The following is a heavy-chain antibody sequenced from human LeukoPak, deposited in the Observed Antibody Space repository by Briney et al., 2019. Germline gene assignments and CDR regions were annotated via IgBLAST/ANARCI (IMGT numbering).Heavy chain of an antibody. CDR1: GFTFSTYS. Sequence: GGSLRLSCAASGFTFSTYSMNWGRQAPGKGLEWVSSISGSSEHIYYADSLKGRLTISRDNAKRSLFLQMNSLRAEDTAVYYCARGGFWDCSSTSCYFGYWGQGTLVTVSS. CDR3: ARGGFWDCSSTSCYFGY. V-gene: IGHV3-21*01. D-gene: IGHD2-2*01. J-gene: IGHJ4*02. CDR2: ISGSSEHI.